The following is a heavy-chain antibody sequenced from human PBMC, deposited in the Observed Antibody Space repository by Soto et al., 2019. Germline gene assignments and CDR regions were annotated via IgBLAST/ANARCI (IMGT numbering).Heavy chain of an antibody. CDR3: EKDLGYCSGGSCYSFGGD. Sequence: EVQLLESGGGLVQPGGSLRLSCAASGFTFSSYAMSWVRQAPGKGLEWVSAISGSGGSTYYADSVKGRFTISRDNSKNTLYLQMNSLRAEDTAVYYCEKDLGYCSGGSCYSFGGDWGQGTLLTVSS. J-gene: IGHJ4*02. V-gene: IGHV3-23*01. D-gene: IGHD2-15*01. CDR2: ISGSGGST. CDR1: GFTFSSYA.